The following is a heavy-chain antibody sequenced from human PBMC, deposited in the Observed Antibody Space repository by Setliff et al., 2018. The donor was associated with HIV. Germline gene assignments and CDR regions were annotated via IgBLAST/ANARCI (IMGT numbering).Heavy chain of an antibody. V-gene: IGHV4-34*01. Sequence: SETLSLTCAVYGGSVSGHYWGWFRQPPRKGLEWIGEITPSGATNYLPSLKSRVTMSLDTSKNQFSLKMTPVTAADTALYYCSNWNTTIDEDAWGQGTLVTVSS. CDR2: ITPSGAT. D-gene: IGHD5-18*01. CDR3: SNWNTTIDEDA. CDR1: GGSVSGHY. J-gene: IGHJ5*02.